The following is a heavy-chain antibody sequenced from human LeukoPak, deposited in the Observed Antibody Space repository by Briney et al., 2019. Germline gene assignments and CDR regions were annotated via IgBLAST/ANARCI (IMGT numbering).Heavy chain of an antibody. CDR1: GGSFSGYY. J-gene: IGHJ4*02. D-gene: IGHD3-22*01. CDR2: INHSGST. Sequence: KASETLSLTCAVYGGSFSGYYWSWIRQPPGKGLEWIGEINHSGSTNYNPSLKSRVTISVDTSKNQFSLKLSSVTAADTAVYYCARHSYYDSSGYYYAYWGQGTLVTVSS. V-gene: IGHV4-34*01. CDR3: ARHSYYDSSGYYYAY.